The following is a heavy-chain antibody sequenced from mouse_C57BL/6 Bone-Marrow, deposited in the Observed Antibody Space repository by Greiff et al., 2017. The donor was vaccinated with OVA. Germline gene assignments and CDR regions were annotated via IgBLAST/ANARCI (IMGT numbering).Heavy chain of an antibody. CDR2: IYWDDDK. CDR3: ARRALYEYGDY. CDR1: GFSLSTSGMG. V-gene: IGHV8-12*01. Sequence: QVTLNVSGPGLLQSSQTLSLTCSFSGFSLSTSGMGVSWIRQPSGKGLEWLAQIYWDDDKRYNPSLKRRRTISKDTSRNQVYLKITSVDTADTATYYCARRALYEYGDYGGQGTTLTVSS. J-gene: IGHJ2*01. D-gene: IGHD2-4*01.